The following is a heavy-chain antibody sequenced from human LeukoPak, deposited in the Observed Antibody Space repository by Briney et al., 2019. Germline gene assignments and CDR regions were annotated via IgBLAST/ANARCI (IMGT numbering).Heavy chain of an antibody. D-gene: IGHD3-10*01. CDR2: INPNSGGT. CDR1: GYTFTGYY. Sequence: ASVKVSCKASGYTFTGYYMHWVRQAPGQGLEWMGWINPNSGGTNYAQKFQGRVTMTRDTSISTAYVELSRLGSDDTAVYYCARNMVRLLYNWFDPWGQGTLVTVSS. CDR3: ARNMVRLLYNWFDP. J-gene: IGHJ5*02. V-gene: IGHV1-2*02.